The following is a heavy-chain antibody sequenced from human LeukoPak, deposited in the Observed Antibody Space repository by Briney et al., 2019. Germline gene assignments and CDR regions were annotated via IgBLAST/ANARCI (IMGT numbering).Heavy chain of an antibody. CDR2: IYYSRST. CDR1: GGSISSYY. Sequence: PSEPLSLTCTASGGSISSYYWRWRRQPPERRLEWGGYIYYSRSTNYNPSLKSRVTTSVDTSKNQLSLKLSSVTAADTAVYYCARVIGYCSSTSCFGYFDYWGQGTLVTVSS. J-gene: IGHJ4*02. D-gene: IGHD2-2*01. CDR3: ARVIGYCSSTSCFGYFDY. V-gene: IGHV4-59*08.